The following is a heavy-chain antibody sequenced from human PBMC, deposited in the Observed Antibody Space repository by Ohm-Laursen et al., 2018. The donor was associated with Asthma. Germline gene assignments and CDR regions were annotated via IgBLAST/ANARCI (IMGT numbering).Heavy chain of an antibody. CDR1: GGTISSGGHY. J-gene: IGHJ4*02. CDR3: ARGVDYGGNHLDS. Sequence: SDTLSLTCTVSGGTISSGGHYWNWIRQEPGKGLEWIANIYDSGMTYYKASLKSRLTISVDSSKNQLSLILTSVTAADTAVYYCARGVDYGGNHLDSWGQGTLVTVS. D-gene: IGHD4-23*01. CDR2: IYDSGMT. V-gene: IGHV4-31*03.